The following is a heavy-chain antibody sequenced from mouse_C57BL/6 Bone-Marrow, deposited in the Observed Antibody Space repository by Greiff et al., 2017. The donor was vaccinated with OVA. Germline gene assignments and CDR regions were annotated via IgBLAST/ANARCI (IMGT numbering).Heavy chain of an antibody. V-gene: IGHV1-9*01. J-gene: IGHJ2*01. D-gene: IGHD1-1*01. CDR1: GYTFTGYW. Sequence: VKLMESGAELMKPGASVKLSCKATGYTFTGYWIEWVKQRPGHGLEWIGEILPGSGSTNYNEKFKGKATFTADTSSNTAYMQLSSLTTEDSAIYYCARRLDYGSSYPYYFDYWGQGTTLTVSS. CDR3: ARRLDYGSSYPYYFDY. CDR2: ILPGSGST.